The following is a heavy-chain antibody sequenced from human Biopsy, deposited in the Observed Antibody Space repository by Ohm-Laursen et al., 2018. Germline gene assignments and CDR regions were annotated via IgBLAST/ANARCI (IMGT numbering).Heavy chain of an antibody. CDR2: LHDRGVT. D-gene: IGHD3-16*01. V-gene: IGHV3-53*01. Sequence: LSLTCAASGFTFSIYWMHWVRQAPGKGLVWVSSLHDRGVTYYADSVKGRFTISGDNSKNTLYLQMNGLRAEDTAVYFCQGGHLPPGQFYGVDAWGQGTTVTVSS. J-gene: IGHJ6*02. CDR1: GFTFSIYW. CDR3: QGGHLPPGQFYGVDA.